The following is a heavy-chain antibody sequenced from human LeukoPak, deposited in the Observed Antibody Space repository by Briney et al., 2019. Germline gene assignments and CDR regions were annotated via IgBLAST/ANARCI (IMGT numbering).Heavy chain of an antibody. V-gene: IGHV4-59*01. J-gene: IGHJ5*02. Sequence: PSETLSLTCTVSGGSISSYYWSWIRQPPGKGLEWIGFIYYSGRTNYNPSLKSRITILVDTSKNQFSLKLSSVTAADTAVYYCARAETQYYDFWSGYHNWFDPWGQGTLVTVSS. D-gene: IGHD3-3*01. CDR2: IYYSGRT. CDR1: GGSISSYY. CDR3: ARAETQYYDFWSGYHNWFDP.